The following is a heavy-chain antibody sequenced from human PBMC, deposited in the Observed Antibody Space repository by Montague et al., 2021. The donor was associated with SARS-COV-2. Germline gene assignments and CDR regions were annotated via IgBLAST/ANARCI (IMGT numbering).Heavy chain of an antibody. J-gene: IGHJ4*02. CDR1: GFSLSTSGMC. Sequence: PALVNPTQTPTLTCTFSGFSLSTSGMCVSWIRQPPGKALEWLALXDWXDDKYYSTSLKTRLTISKDTSKNQVVLTMTNMDPVDTATYYCARIFDSSWPTFDYWGQGTLVTVSS. CDR2: XDWXDDK. D-gene: IGHD6-13*01. V-gene: IGHV2-70*01. CDR3: ARIFDSSWPTFDY.